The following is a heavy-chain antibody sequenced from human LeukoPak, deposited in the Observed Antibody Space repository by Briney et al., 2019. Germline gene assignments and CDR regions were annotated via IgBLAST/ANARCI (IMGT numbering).Heavy chain of an antibody. CDR3: AKQQLVRCFDY. Sequence: SETLSLTCTVSGASISSHYWGWIRQPPGKGLEWIGSIFYSGSTYYNPSLKSRVTISVDTSKTQFSLKLSSVTAADTAVYYCAKQQLVRCFDYWGQGTLVTVSS. V-gene: IGHV4-39*01. CDR2: IFYSGST. CDR1: GASISSHY. J-gene: IGHJ4*02. D-gene: IGHD6-13*01.